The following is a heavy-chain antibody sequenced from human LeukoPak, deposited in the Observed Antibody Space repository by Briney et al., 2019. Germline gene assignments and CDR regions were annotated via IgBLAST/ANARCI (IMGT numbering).Heavy chain of an antibody. Sequence: AASVKVSCKASGGTFSSYAISWVRQAPGQGLEWMGGIIPIFGTANYAQKFQGRVTITTDESTSTAYMELSSLRSEDTALYYCARELRYDNSDSGAFWGQGTVVTVSS. CDR2: IIPIFGTA. V-gene: IGHV1-69*05. D-gene: IGHD3-22*01. CDR3: ARELRYDNSDSGAF. J-gene: IGHJ3*01. CDR1: GGTFSSYA.